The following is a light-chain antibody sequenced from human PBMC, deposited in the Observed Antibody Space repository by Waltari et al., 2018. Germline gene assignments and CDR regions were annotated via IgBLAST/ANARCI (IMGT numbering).Light chain of an antibody. CDR2: VNNDGSH. V-gene: IGLV4-69*01. J-gene: IGLJ2*01. Sequence: QLVLTQSPSASASLGASVQFTCTLSSGHSNNAIAWHQQQTEKGPRYLMKVNNDGSHSKGDGIPDRFSGSASGAQRYLTISSLQSEDEADYYCQTWGTGIRVFGGGTKLTVL. CDR3: QTWGTGIRV. CDR1: SGHSNNA.